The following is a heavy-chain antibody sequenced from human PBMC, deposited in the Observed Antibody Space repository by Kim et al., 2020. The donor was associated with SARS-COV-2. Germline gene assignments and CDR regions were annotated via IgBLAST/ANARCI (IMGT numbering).Heavy chain of an antibody. CDR1: GGSFSGYY. CDR3: ARGTAVYYDFWGVVGSGYFDY. J-gene: IGHJ4*02. Sequence: SETLSLTCAVYGGSFSGYYWSWIRQPPGKGLEWIGEINHSGSTNYNPSLKSRVTISVDTSKNQFSLKLSSVTAADTAVYYCARGTAVYYDFWGVVGSGYFDYWGQGTLVTVSS. D-gene: IGHD3-3*01. CDR2: INHSGST. V-gene: IGHV4-34*01.